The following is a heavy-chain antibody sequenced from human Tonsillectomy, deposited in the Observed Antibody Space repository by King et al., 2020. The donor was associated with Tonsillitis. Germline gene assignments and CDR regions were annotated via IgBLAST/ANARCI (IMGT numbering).Heavy chain of an antibody. CDR3: ARDLYSGSFDY. J-gene: IGHJ4*02. CDR2: IYYGGST. D-gene: IGHD1-26*01. Sequence: QLQESGPGLVKPSETLSLTCTVSVGSISSYYWSWLRHPPGEVLAWIGYIYYGGSTNYTPSLKSRVTISVDTSKNQFSLSLSSMTAADTAVYYCARDLYSGSFDYWGQGTLVTVSS. V-gene: IGHV4-59*01. CDR1: VGSISSYY.